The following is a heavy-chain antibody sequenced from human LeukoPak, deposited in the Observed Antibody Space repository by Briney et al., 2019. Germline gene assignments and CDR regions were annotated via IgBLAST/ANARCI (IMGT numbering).Heavy chain of an antibody. D-gene: IGHD3-10*01. CDR3: AAVLLWFGELSDDAFDI. V-gene: IGHV4-38-2*02. J-gene: IGHJ3*02. CDR2: IYHSGST. Sequence: SETLSLTCTVSGYSISSGYYCGWIRKPPGKGLEWIGSIYHSGSTYYSPSLKSRVTISVDTSKNQLSLKLSSVTAADTAVYYCAAVLLWFGELSDDAFDIWGQGTMVTVSS. CDR1: GYSISSGYY.